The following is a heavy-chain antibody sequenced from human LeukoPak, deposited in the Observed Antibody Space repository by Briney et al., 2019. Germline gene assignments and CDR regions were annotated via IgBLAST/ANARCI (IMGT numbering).Heavy chain of an antibody. D-gene: IGHD6-13*01. V-gene: IGHV4-4*02. CDR3: ASWKYSSSWKPDY. J-gene: IGHJ4*02. CDR1: GFTLSTYAM. CDR2: IYHSGST. Sequence: PGGSLRLSCAASGFTLSTYAMSWVRQPPGKGLEWIGEIYHSGSTNYNPSLKSRVTISVDKSKNQFSLKLSSVTAADTAVYYCASWKYSSSWKPDYWGQGTLVTVSS.